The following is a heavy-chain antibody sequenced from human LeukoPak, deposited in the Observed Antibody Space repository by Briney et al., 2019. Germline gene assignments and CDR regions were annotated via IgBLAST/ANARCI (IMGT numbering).Heavy chain of an antibody. D-gene: IGHD3-10*01. J-gene: IGHJ4*02. CDR1: SYSISSGFY. V-gene: IGHV4-38-2*02. CDR2: IHHSGST. CDR3: ATSTTYYYSSGTI. Sequence: PSETLSLTCTVSSYSISSGFYWGWIRQPPGQGLEWIGSIHHSGSTYYSPSLKSRLTISVDTSENQFSLMLTSVTAADTAVYYCATSTTYYYSSGTIWGQGTLVTVSS.